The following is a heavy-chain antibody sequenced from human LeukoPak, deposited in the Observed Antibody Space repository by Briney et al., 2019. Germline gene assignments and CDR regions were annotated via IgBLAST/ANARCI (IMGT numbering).Heavy chain of an antibody. V-gene: IGHV4-59*01. CDR3: ARVYDGSGYYYSIFDY. J-gene: IGHJ4*02. CDR2: IYYSGST. Sequence: SETLSLTCTVSGGSISSYYWSWIRQPPGKGLEWIGYIYYSGSTNYNPPLKSRVTISVDTSKNQFSLKLSSVTAADTAVYYCARVYDGSGYYYSIFDYWGQGTLVTVSS. D-gene: IGHD3-22*01. CDR1: GGSISSYY.